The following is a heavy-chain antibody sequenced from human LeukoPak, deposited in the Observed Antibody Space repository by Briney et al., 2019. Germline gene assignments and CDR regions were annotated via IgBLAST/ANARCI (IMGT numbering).Heavy chain of an antibody. J-gene: IGHJ4*02. CDR3: ARVRSSWDFDY. CDR1: GYSFTSYG. D-gene: IGHD6-13*01. CDR2: INTYTGNP. V-gene: IGHV7-4-1*02. Sequence: VASVKVFCKASGYSFTSYGMNWVRQAPGQGLEWMGWINTYTGNPTYAQGFTGRFVFSLDTSVSTAYLQISSLKAEDTAVYYCARVRSSWDFDYWGQGTLVTVSS.